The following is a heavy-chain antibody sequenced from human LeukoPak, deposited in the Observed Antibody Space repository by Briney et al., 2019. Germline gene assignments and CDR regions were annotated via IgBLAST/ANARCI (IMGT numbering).Heavy chain of an antibody. CDR2: IYYSGST. V-gene: IGHV4-31*03. CDR1: GGSISSGGYY. J-gene: IGHJ6*02. D-gene: IGHD3-3*01. CDR3: ARDRAYDFWSGSYGMDV. Sequence: SETLSLTCTVSGGSISSGGYYWSWMRQHPGKGLEWIGHIYYSGSTYYNPSLKSRVTISVDTSKNQFSLKLSSVTAADTAVYYCARDRAYDFWSGSYGMDVWGQGTTVTVSS.